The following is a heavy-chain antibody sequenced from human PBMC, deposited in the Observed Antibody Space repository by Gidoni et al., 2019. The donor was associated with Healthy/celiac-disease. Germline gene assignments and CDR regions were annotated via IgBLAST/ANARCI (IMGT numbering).Heavy chain of an antibody. CDR1: GFTFSGSA. CDR2: IRSKANSYAT. V-gene: IGHV3-73*01. CDR3: TRRPVVGSQYYGMDV. D-gene: IGHD2-15*01. Sequence: EVQLVESGGGLVQPGGSLKLSCAAHGFTFSGSARHWVRQASGKGLEWVGRIRSKANSYATAYAASVKGRFTISRDDSKNTAYLQMNSLKTEDTAVYYCTRRPVVGSQYYGMDVWGQGTTVTVSS. J-gene: IGHJ6*02.